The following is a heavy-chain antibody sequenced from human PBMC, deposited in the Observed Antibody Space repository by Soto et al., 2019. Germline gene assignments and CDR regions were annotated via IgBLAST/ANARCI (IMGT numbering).Heavy chain of an antibody. Sequence: QVQLQESGPGLVKPSQTLSLTCTVSGGSISSGGYYWSWIRQHPGKGLEWIGYIYYSGSTYYNPSLKSRVTISVDTAKNQFALKLSSVTAADTAVYYRARSGYSYGPNPLLYWGQGTLVTVS. CDR2: IYYSGST. J-gene: IGHJ4*02. V-gene: IGHV4-31*03. D-gene: IGHD5-18*01. CDR1: GGSISSGGYY. CDR3: ARSGYSYGPNPLLY.